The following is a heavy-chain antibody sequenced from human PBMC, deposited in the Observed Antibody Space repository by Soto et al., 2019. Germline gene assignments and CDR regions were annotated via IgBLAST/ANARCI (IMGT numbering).Heavy chain of an antibody. Sequence: QVQLVQSGAEVKKPGASVKVSCKATGYTFTSYGISWVRRAPGQGLEWMGWISAYNGNTNYAQELQGRVTMTTDTSTSTAYMELRGRRSDDTAVYYCARVLAVGLVDYGGQGTLVTFSS. V-gene: IGHV1-18*01. D-gene: IGHD6-19*01. CDR3: ARVLAVGLVDY. CDR2: ISAYNGNT. J-gene: IGHJ4*02. CDR1: GYTFTSYG.